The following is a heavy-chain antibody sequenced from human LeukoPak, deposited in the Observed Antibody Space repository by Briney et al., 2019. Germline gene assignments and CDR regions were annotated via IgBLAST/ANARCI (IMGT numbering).Heavy chain of an antibody. CDR3: ARSIIVVVAAGALDL. D-gene: IGHD2-21*02. Sequence: SETLSLTCTVSGDSISSYYWSWIRHPPRKGLEWSGYIYHSVNTNSNPSLKSRVTISVDTTKNQFSLKLSSVTAADPAVYYCARSIIVVVAAGALDLWGQGTMVTVSS. CDR1: GDSISSYY. J-gene: IGHJ3*01. CDR2: IYHSVNT. V-gene: IGHV4-59*08.